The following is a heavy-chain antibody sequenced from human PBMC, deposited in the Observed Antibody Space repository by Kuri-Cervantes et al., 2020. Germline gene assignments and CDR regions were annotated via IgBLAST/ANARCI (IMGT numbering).Heavy chain of an antibody. D-gene: IGHD6-19*01. Sequence: ASVKVSCKASGYTFTSYYMHWVRQAPGQGLEGMGIINPSGGSTSYAQKFQGRVTMTRDTSTSTVYMELSSLRSEDTAVYYCAREFTGEWYSSGWYPPYYYYGMDVWGQGTTVTVSS. CDR2: INPSGGST. CDR3: AREFTGEWYSSGWYPPYYYYGMDV. CDR1: GYTFTSYY. V-gene: IGHV1-46*01. J-gene: IGHJ6*02.